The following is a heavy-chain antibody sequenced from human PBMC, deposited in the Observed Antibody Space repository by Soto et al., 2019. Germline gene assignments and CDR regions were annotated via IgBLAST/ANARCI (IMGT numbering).Heavy chain of an antibody. Sequence: QVRLEESGPGLVKPSETLSLICSVSGGSVNNADYFWSWIRHHPENGLEWIGYIYYSGSTHYNPSFKTRATLSIDTSKNQFSLRLNSVTVADTAVYFCARDADYGGSRGGMDVWGRGNTVTVSS. CDR3: ARDADYGGSRGGMDV. J-gene: IGHJ6*02. CDR2: IYYSGST. V-gene: IGHV4-31*03. CDR1: GGSVNNADYF. D-gene: IGHD4-17*01.